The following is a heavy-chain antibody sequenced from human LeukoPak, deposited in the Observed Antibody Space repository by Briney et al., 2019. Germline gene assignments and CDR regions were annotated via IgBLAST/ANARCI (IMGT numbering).Heavy chain of an antibody. V-gene: IGHV4-34*01. J-gene: IGHJ4*02. CDR2: INHSGNT. Sequence: SETLSLTCAVYGGSLSGYYWSWIRQSPGKGLEWIGEINHSGNTNYNPSLKSRVTISVDTSKNQFALKLSSVTAADTAVYYCATNRSWSGYSSWGQGTLVTVSS. D-gene: IGHD3-3*01. CDR1: GGSLSGYY. CDR3: ATNRSWSGYSS.